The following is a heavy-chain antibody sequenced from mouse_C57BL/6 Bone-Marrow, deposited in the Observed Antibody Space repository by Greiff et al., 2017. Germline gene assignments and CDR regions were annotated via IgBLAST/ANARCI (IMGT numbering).Heavy chain of an antibody. J-gene: IGHJ1*03. Sequence: VQLQQSGAELVRPGASVKLSCTASGFNIKDDYMHWVKQRPEQGLEWIGWIDPENGDTEYASKFPGKATITADTPSNTAYLQLRSLTAEDTAVYYCSTDGLVNTVVTFLYWYFDVWGTGTTVTVSS. CDR3: STDGLVNTVVTFLYWYFDV. V-gene: IGHV14-4*01. D-gene: IGHD1-1*01. CDR1: GFNIKDDY. CDR2: IDPENGDT.